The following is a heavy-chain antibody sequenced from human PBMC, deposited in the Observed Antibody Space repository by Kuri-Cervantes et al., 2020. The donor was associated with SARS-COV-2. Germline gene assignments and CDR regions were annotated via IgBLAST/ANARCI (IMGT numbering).Heavy chain of an antibody. CDR1: GFTFGDYA. CDR3: TRGRYSSSWYPDY. V-gene: IGHV3-49*04. J-gene: IGHJ4*02. Sequence: GESLKISCTASGFTFGDYAMSWVRQAPGKGLEWVGFIRSKAYGGTTEYAASVKGRFTISRDDSKSIAYLQMNSLKTEDTAVYYCTRGRYSSSWYPDYWCQGTLVTVSS. D-gene: IGHD6-13*01. CDR2: IRSKAYGGTT.